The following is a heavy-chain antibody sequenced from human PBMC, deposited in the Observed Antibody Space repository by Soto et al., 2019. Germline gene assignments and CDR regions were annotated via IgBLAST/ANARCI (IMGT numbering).Heavy chain of an antibody. Sequence: SETLSLTCTVSGGSIGSYYGSWIRQPPGKGLEWIGYIYHSGSTNYNPSLKSRVTISVDRSKNQFSLKLSSVTAADTAVYYCARDKITGLFDYWGQGTLVTVSS. D-gene: IGHD2-8*02. J-gene: IGHJ4*02. CDR1: GGSIGSYY. V-gene: IGHV4-59*12. CDR3: ARDKITGLFDY. CDR2: IYHSGST.